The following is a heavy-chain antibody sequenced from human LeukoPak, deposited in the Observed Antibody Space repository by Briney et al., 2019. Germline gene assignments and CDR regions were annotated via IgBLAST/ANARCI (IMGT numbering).Heavy chain of an antibody. J-gene: IGHJ1*01. CDR1: GYTFTGYY. D-gene: IGHD2-2*01. Sequence: ASVKVSCKASGYTFTGYYMHWVRQAPGQALEWMGWINPNSGGTNYAQKFQGWVTMTRDTSISTAYMELSRLRSDDTAVYYCARERGDCSSASCYDYFQHWGQGTLVAVPS. CDR2: INPNSGGT. V-gene: IGHV1-2*04. CDR3: ARERGDCSSASCYDYFQH.